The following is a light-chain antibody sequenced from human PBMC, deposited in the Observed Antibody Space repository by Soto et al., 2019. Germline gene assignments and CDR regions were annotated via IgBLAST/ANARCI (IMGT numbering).Light chain of an antibody. Sequence: EIVMTQSPATLSVSPGERANLSCRASQSVSSNLAWYQQKPGQAPRLLIYGASTRATGIPARFSGSGSGTEFTLTISSLQSEDFAVYYCQQYNNWPYTFGEGTKLDIK. CDR2: GAS. CDR3: QQYNNWPYT. CDR1: QSVSSN. V-gene: IGKV3-15*01. J-gene: IGKJ2*01.